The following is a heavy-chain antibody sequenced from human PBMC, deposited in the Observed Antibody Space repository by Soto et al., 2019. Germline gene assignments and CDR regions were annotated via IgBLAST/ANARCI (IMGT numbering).Heavy chain of an antibody. CDR2: IYYSGST. D-gene: IGHD3-3*01. Sequence: TLSLTCTVSGGSISSYYWSWIRQPPGKGLEWIGYIYYSGSTNYNPSLKSRVTISVDTSKNQFSLKLSSVTAADTAVYYCARFITIFGFDYWGQGTLVTVSS. J-gene: IGHJ4*02. CDR3: ARFITIFGFDY. CDR1: GGSISSYY. V-gene: IGHV4-59*01.